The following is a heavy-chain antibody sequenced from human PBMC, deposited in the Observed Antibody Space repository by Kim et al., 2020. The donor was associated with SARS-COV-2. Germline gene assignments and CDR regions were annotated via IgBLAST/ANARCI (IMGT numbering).Heavy chain of an antibody. CDR3: ARALYYSTADAFDI. J-gene: IGHJ3*02. Sequence: VGSLRLSCAASGFIFSNYGMHWVRQAPGKGLEWVAVIWYDEKSEYYADSVRGRFTISRDNSKDTVYLQMNSLRAEDTAVYYCARALYYSTADAFDIWGQG. D-gene: IGHD2-2*01. V-gene: IGHV3-33*01. CDR2: IWYDEKSE. CDR1: GFIFSNYG.